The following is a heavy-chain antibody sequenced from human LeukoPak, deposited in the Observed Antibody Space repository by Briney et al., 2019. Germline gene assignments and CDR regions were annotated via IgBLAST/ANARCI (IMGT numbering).Heavy chain of an antibody. Sequence: GGSLRLSCAASAFTFSDYSMNWVRQAPGKGLEWISYIDTSSSTMYYADSVMGRFTISRDNAKESLYLQMNSLRDEDTAVYYCAREDDSWRPNSLDLWGQGTMVTVSS. D-gene: IGHD3-3*01. J-gene: IGHJ3*01. V-gene: IGHV3-48*02. CDR3: AREDDSWRPNSLDL. CDR2: IDTSSSTM. CDR1: AFTFSDYS.